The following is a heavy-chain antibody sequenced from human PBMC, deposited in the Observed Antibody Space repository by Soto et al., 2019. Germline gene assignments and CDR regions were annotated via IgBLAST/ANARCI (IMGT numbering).Heavy chain of an antibody. V-gene: IGHV4-34*01. CDR2: INHSGST. J-gene: IGHJ4*02. D-gene: IGHD2-21*01. Sequence: PSETLSLTCAVYGGSFSGYYWSWIRQPPGKGLEWIGEINHSGSTNYNPSLKSRVTISVDTSKNQFSLKLSSVTAADTAVYYCARDSPPIDYWGQGTLVTVSS. CDR3: ARDSPPIDY. CDR1: GGSFSGYY.